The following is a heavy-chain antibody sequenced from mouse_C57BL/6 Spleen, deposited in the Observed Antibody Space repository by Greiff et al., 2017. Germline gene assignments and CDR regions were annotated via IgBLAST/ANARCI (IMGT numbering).Heavy chain of an antibody. CDR3: ARIYYYGSSENFDV. J-gene: IGHJ1*03. CDR2: INPNNGGT. CDR1: GYTFTDYN. V-gene: IGHV1-18*01. Sequence: DVKLQESGPELVKPGASVKIPCKASGYTFTDYNMDWVKQSHGKSLEWIGDINPNNGGTIYNQKFKGKATLTVYKSSSTAYMERRSLTSEDTAVYYCARIYYYGSSENFDVWGTGTTVTVSS. D-gene: IGHD1-1*01.